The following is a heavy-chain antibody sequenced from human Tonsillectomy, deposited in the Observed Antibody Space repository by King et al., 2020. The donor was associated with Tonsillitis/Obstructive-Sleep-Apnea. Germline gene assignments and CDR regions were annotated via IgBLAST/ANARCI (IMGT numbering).Heavy chain of an antibody. V-gene: IGHV3-74*01. CDR3: VGVGVPAVMVGPSDY. CDR1: GFTFSNYW. D-gene: IGHD2-2*01. Sequence: VQLVESGGGLVQPGGSLRLSSAASGFTFSNYWMHWVRQAPGKGLVWVSRINSDGSSTSYADSVKGRFTISRDNAKNTLYLQMNSLGAEDTAVYYCVGVGVPAVMVGPSDYWGQGTLVTVSS. J-gene: IGHJ4*02. CDR2: INSDGSST.